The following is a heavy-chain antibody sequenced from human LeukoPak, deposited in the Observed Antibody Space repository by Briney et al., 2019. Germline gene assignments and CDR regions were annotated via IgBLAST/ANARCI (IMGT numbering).Heavy chain of an antibody. V-gene: IGHV4-39*01. J-gene: IGHJ4*02. CDR3: ARLAAGYSSGWYYFDY. Sequence: SETLSLTCTVSGGSISSSSYYWGWIRQPPGTGLEWIGSIYYSGSTYYNPSLKSRVTISVDTSKNQFSLKLSSVTAADTAVYHCARLAAGYSSGWYYFDYWGQGTLVTVSS. CDR1: GGSISSSSYY. CDR2: IYYSGST. D-gene: IGHD6-19*01.